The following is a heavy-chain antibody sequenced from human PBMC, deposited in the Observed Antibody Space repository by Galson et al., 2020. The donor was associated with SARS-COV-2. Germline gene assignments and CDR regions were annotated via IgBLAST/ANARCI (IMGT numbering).Heavy chain of an antibody. CDR1: GYTFNHYG. CDR3: ARGFARRWDY. Sequence: ASVKVSCKASGYTFNHYGFSWVRQAPGQGLEWMGWISAYSGNTDYAQKLQGRVTVTTDTSTNTAYMELRSLIPDDTAVYYCARGFARRWDYWSQGTLVTVSS. CDR2: ISAYSGNT. D-gene: IGHD3-3*01. J-gene: IGHJ4*02. V-gene: IGHV1-18*01.